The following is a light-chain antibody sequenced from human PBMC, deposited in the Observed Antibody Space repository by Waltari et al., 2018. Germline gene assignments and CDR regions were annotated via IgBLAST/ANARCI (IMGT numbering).Light chain of an antibody. Sequence: DIQMTQSPSTPSASVGDRLTITCRASENVSKWLAWYQQKPGKAPKLLVYKASTLRSGVPSRFSGSGSGTEFSLTISSLQPDDFATYYCQQSYTYSYTFGQGTKLEIK. J-gene: IGKJ2*01. CDR1: ENVSKW. V-gene: IGKV1-5*03. CDR3: QQSYTYSYT. CDR2: KAS.